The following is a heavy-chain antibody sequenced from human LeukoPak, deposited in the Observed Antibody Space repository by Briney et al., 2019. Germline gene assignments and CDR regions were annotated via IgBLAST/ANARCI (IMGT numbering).Heavy chain of an antibody. V-gene: IGHV3-30*02. J-gene: IGHJ3*02. CDR1: GFTFSSYG. Sequence: GGSLRLSCAASGFTFSSYGMHWVRQAPGKGLEWVAFIRYDGSNKYYADSVRGRFTISRDNSKNTLYLQMNSLRAEDTAVYYCAKGGQITMIVPDAFDIWGQGTMVTVSS. D-gene: IGHD3-22*01. CDR3: AKGGQITMIVPDAFDI. CDR2: IRYDGSNK.